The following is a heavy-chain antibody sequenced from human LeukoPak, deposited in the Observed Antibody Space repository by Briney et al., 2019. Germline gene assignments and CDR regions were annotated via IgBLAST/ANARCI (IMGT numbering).Heavy chain of an antibody. J-gene: IGHJ4*02. CDR3: ARATSANVYSYGFHFDY. Sequence: SVKVSCKASGTTFRSYAINWVRQAPGQGLEWMGAIIPSFGTVKYAQKFQGRVTMTADESTSTAYMDLNYLRSDDTAVYFCARATSANVYSYGFHFDYWGQGTLVTVSS. CDR2: IIPSFGTV. V-gene: IGHV1-69*01. CDR1: GTTFRSYA. D-gene: IGHD5-18*01.